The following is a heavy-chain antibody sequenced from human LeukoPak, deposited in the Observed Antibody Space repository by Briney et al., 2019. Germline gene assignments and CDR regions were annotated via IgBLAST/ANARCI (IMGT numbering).Heavy chain of an antibody. CDR1: GYTLTGYY. V-gene: IGHV1-2*06. D-gene: IGHD3-22*01. CDR2: INPNSGGT. CDR3: ASLVLGSGYYRDAFDI. J-gene: IGHJ3*02. Sequence: ASVKVSCKASGYTLTGYYMHWVRQAPGQGLEWMGRINPNSGGTNYAQKFQGRVTMTRDTSISTAYMELSRLRSDDTAVYYCASLVLGSGYYRDAFDIWGQGTMVTVSS.